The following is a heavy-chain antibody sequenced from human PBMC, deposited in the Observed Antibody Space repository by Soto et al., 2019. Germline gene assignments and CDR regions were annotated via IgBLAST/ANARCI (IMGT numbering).Heavy chain of an antibody. V-gene: IGHV1-46*01. CDR1: GYTFTSYY. D-gene: IGHD3-22*01. J-gene: IGHJ3*02. Sequence: ASVKFSCKASGYTFTSYYMHWVRQAPGQGLEWMGIINPSGGSTSYAQKFQGRVTMTRDTSTSTVYMELSSLRSEDTAVYYCARAGRITMIVVVPFGAFDIWGQGTMVTVSS. CDR2: INPSGGST. CDR3: ARAGRITMIVVVPFGAFDI.